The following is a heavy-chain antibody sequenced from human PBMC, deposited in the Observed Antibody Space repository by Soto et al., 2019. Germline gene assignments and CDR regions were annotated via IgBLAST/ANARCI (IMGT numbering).Heavy chain of an antibody. V-gene: IGHV3-30-3*01. Sequence: QVQLVESGGGVVQPGRSLRLSCAASGFTFSSYAMHWVRQATVKALEWVAVISYDGSNKYYADSVKGRFTISRDNSKNTLYLQMNSLRAEDTAVYSCARSGPTANWFAPCGQGTLVTVSS. D-gene: IGHD1-26*01. CDR2: ISYDGSNK. CDR1: GFTFSSYA. CDR3: ARSGPTANWFAP. J-gene: IGHJ5*02.